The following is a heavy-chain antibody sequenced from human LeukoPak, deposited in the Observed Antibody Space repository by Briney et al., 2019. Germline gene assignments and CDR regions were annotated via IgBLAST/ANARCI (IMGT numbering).Heavy chain of an antibody. D-gene: IGHD3-22*01. Sequence: SETLSLTCTVSGGSISSYYWSWIRQPPGKGLEWIGYIYYSGSTNYNPSLKSRVTISVDTSKNQFSLKLSSVTAADTAVYYCARNPRRGTMIVVDKWYFDLWGRGTLATVSS. CDR1: GGSISSYY. V-gene: IGHV4-59*01. CDR3: ARNPRRGTMIVVDKWYFDL. CDR2: IYYSGST. J-gene: IGHJ2*01.